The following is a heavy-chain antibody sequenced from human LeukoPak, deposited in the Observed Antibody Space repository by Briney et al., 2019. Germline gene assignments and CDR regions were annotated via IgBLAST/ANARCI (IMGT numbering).Heavy chain of an antibody. CDR2: IYHSGST. J-gene: IGHJ4*02. CDR1: GGSISSYY. V-gene: IGHV4-59*12. Sequence: SETLSLTCTVSGGSISSYYWSWIRQPPGKGLEWIGYIYHSGSTYYNPSLKSRVTISVDRSKNQFSLKLSSVTAADTAVYYCARSGSSAEGGFDYWGQGTLVTVSS. CDR3: ARSGSSAEGGFDY. D-gene: IGHD6-6*01.